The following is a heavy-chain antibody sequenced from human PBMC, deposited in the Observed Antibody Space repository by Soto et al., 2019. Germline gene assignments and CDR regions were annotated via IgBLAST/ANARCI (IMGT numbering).Heavy chain of an antibody. CDR2: ISGSGGST. D-gene: IGHD4-17*01. CDR1: GFTFSSYA. Sequence: VGSLRLSCAASGFTFSSYAMSWVRQAPGKGLEWVSAISGSGGSTYYADSVKGRFTISRDNSKNTLYLQMNSLRAEDTAVYYCAKEATVKLTYYYYYGMDVWGQGTTVTVSS. V-gene: IGHV3-23*01. J-gene: IGHJ6*02. CDR3: AKEATVKLTYYYYYGMDV.